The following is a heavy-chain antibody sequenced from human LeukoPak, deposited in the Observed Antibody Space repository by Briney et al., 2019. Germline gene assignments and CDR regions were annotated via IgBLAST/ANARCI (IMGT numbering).Heavy chain of an antibody. D-gene: IGHD6-19*01. CDR3: VRDGTGDSSGWHL. CDR1: GGSISTYY. J-gene: IGHJ4*02. CDR2: IHTSGST. V-gene: IGHV4-4*07. Sequence: SETLSLTCTVSGGSISTYYWSWIRQPAGKGLEWIGRIHTSGSTNSNPSLKSRVTMSVDTSKNQFSLKLTSVTAADTAVYYCVRDGTGDSSGWHLWGQGTLVTVSP.